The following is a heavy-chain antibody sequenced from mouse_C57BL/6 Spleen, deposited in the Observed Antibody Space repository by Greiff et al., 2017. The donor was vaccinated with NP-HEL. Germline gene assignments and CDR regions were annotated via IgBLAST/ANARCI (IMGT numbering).Heavy chain of an antibody. J-gene: IGHJ2*01. CDR2: IYPRVGST. Sequence: SDAEFVKPGASVMISCKVSCYLLTDLSFHRMKQMPEQGPEWIGYIYPRVGSTKYNEKFKGKATLTADKSSSTAYMQLNSLTSEDAAVYCCARCDYDEYCDYWGQGTTLTVSS. D-gene: IGHD2-4*01. V-gene: IGHV1-78*01. CDR3: ARCDYDEYCDY. CDR1: CYLLTDLS.